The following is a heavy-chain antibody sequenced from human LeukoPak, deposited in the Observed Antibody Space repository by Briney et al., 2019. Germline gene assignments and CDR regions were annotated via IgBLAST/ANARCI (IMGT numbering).Heavy chain of an antibody. J-gene: IGHJ4*02. D-gene: IGHD3-10*01. CDR2: FDPEDGET. CDR1: GYTLTELS. V-gene: IGHV1-24*01. Sequence: ASVKVSCKVSGYTLTELSMHWVRQAPGKGLEWMGGFDPEDGETIYAQKFQGRVTMTEDTSTDTAYMELSSLRSEDTAVYYCATDGSGSYPYYFDYWGQGTLVTVSS. CDR3: ATDGSGSYPYYFDY.